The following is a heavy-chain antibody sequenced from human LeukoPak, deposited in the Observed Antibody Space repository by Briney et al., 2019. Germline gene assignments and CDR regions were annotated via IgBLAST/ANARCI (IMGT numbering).Heavy chain of an antibody. J-gene: IGHJ4*02. D-gene: IGHD3-10*01. CDR2: ISDSGTYS. CDR3: AEYRGEAGRVGEFLWGVFDY. Sequence: PGGSLTLSCAASGFTFSNYYMTWIRQAPGKGLEWVSYISDSGTYSDYADSVKGRFTISRDNAKKPLYLQMNSLRAEDPAVYYRAEYRGEAGRVGEFLWGVFDYWGQGTLVTVSS. V-gene: IGHV3-11*06. CDR1: GFTFSNYY.